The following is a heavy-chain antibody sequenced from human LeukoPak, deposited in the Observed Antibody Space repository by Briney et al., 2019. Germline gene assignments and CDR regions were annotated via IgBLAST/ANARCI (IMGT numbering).Heavy chain of an antibody. J-gene: IGHJ6*02. D-gene: IGHD5-18*01. Sequence: GRSLRLSCAASGFILNTFNMNCVRQAAGKGLEWVSSIPTGGNYIYYADSVKGRFTISRDNAKNSLYLQMNSLRAEDTAVYYCARDLRSAPIQLWFYYYGMDVWGQGTTVTVSS. CDR2: IPTGGNYI. CDR1: GFILNTFN. V-gene: IGHV3-21*01. CDR3: ARDLRSAPIQLWFYYYGMDV.